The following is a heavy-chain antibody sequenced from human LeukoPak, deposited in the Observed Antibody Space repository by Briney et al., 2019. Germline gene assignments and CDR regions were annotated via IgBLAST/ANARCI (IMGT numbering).Heavy chain of an antibody. J-gene: IGHJ4*02. CDR3: ARDGYDSSGPLDY. V-gene: IGHV1-46*01. CDR1: GYTFTNYY. Sequence: GASVKVSCKASGYTFTNYYMQWLRQAPGHGLEWMGLSNLIGGRTCYAQEFQGRVTITSDASKSTVYMEVSSLRSDDTAGYYCARDGYDSSGPLDYWGQGTLVTVSS. CDR2: SNLIGGRT. D-gene: IGHD3-22*01.